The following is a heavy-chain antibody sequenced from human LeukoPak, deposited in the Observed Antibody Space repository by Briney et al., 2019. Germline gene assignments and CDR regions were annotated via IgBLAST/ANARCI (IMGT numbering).Heavy chain of an antibody. CDR3: ARDRANSGSYYPDY. J-gene: IGHJ4*02. D-gene: IGHD1-26*01. Sequence: ASVRVSCKASGYTFSSYGISWVRQAPGQGLEWMGWISAYNGNTYYAQKLQGRVTMTTDTSTSTAYMELRSLRSDDTAVYYCARDRANSGSYYPDYWGQGTLVTVSS. CDR2: ISAYNGNT. V-gene: IGHV1-18*01. CDR1: GYTFSSYG.